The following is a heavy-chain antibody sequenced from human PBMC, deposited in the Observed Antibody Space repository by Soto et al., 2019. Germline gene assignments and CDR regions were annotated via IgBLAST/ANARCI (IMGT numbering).Heavy chain of an antibody. J-gene: IGHJ6*02. CDR3: ARGFHILTGYTRTYYYYGMDV. CDR1: GYTFTSXD. V-gene: IGHV1-8*01. Sequence: GASVKVSCKASGYTFTSXDINWVRQATGQGLEWMGWMNPNSGNTGYAQKFQGRVTMTRNTSISTAYMELSSLRSEDTAVYYCARGFHILTGYTRTYYYYGMDVWGQGTTVTVSS. D-gene: IGHD3-9*01. CDR2: MNPNSGNT.